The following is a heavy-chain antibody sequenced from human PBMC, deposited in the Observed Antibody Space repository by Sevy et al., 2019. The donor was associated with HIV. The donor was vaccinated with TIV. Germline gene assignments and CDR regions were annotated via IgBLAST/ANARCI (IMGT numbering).Heavy chain of an antibody. D-gene: IGHD2-8*01. CDR1: GVSISTHS. CDR2: IYYNGNV. V-gene: IGHV4-59*11. Sequence: SETLSLTCTVSGVSISTHSWSWIRQPPGKGLEYIGYIYYNGNVNYNPSFQSRVTISGDTSMNQLSLKLTSVTAADTGGYYCAKGMDTFYGMDVLGQGTTVTVFS. J-gene: IGHJ6*02. CDR3: AKGMDTFYGMDV.